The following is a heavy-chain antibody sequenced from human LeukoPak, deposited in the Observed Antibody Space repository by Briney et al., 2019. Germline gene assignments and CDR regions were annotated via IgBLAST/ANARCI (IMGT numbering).Heavy chain of an antibody. V-gene: IGHV3-48*03. Sequence: GGSLRLSCAASGFTFSSYEMNWVRQAPGKGLEWVSYISSSGSTIYYADSVKGRFTISRDNAKNSLYLQMNSLRAEDTAVYYCARDRSSGGYAFDIWGQGTMVTVSS. CDR3: ARDRSSGGYAFDI. CDR2: ISSSGSTI. D-gene: IGHD2-15*01. CDR1: GFTFSSYE. J-gene: IGHJ3*02.